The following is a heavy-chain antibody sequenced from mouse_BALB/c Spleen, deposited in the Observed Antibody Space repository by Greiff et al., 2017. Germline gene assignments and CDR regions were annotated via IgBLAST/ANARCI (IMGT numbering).Heavy chain of an antibody. V-gene: IGHV1-54*01. CDR1: GYAFTNYL. CDR2: INPGSGGT. J-gene: IGHJ4*01. CDR3: ARHDYDDYAMDY. Sequence: QVHVKQSGAELVRPGTSVKVSCKASGYAFTNYLIEWVKQRPGQGLEWIGVINPGSGGTNYNEKFKGKATLTADKSSSTAYMQLSSLTSDDSAVYFCARHDYDDYAMDYWGQGTSVTVSS. D-gene: IGHD2-4*01.